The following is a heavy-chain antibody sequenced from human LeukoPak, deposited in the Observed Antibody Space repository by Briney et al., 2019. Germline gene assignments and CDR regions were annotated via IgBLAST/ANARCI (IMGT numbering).Heavy chain of an antibody. J-gene: IGHJ6*03. CDR2: ISSRSSYI. D-gene: IGHD1-7*01. CDR1: GFAFSRYA. CDR3: AGDSGTGTAGYMDV. Sequence: GGSLRLSCAASGFAFSRYAMTWVRQAPGKGLEWVSSISSRSSYIQYADSVKGRFTISRDNAKNSLYLQMNSLRAEDTAVYYCAGDSGTGTAGYMDVWGKGTTVTVSS. V-gene: IGHV3-21*01.